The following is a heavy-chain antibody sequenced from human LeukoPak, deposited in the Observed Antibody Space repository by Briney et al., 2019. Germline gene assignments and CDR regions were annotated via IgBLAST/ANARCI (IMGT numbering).Heavy chain of an antibody. CDR2: ISTSSSTI. V-gene: IGHV3-48*04. J-gene: IGHJ6*03. D-gene: IGHD5-18*01. CDR1: GFTFSDYT. Sequence: XGSLRLSCAVSGFTFSDYTMTWVRQAPGKGLEWVSYISTSSSTIYYADSVKGRFTISRDNTKNALYLQMNSLRAEDTAVYYCARVPSGYTLGYGYYYYYMDVWGKGTTVTVSS. CDR3: ARVPSGYTLGYGYYYYYMDV.